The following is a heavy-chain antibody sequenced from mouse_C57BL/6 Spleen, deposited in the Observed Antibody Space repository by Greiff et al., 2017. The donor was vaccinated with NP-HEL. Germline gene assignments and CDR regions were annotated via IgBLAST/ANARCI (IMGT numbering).Heavy chain of an antibody. J-gene: IGHJ1*03. Sequence: VQLQQSGAELVKPGASVKISCKASGYTFTDYYINWVKQRPGQGLEWIGKIGPGSGSTYYNEKFKGKATLTADKSSSTAYMQLSSLTSEDSAVYFCARWGGYDYEGYWYFDVWGTGTTVTVSS. CDR3: ARWGGYDYEGYWYFDV. D-gene: IGHD2-4*01. CDR1: GYTFTDYY. V-gene: IGHV1-77*01. CDR2: IGPGSGST.